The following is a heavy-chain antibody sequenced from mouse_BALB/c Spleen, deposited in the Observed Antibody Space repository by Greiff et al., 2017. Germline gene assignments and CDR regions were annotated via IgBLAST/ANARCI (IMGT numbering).Heavy chain of an antibody. V-gene: IGHV2-9*02. CDR1: GFSLTSYG. CDR2: IWAGGST. CDR3: AREDMITTAWFAY. J-gene: IGHJ3*01. Sequence: VKLVESGPGLVAPSQSLSITCTVSGFSLTSYGVHWVRQPPGKGLEWLGVIWAGGSTNYNSALMSRLSISKDNSKSQVFLKMNSLQTDDTAMYYCAREDMITTAWFAYWGQGTLVTVSA. D-gene: IGHD2-4*01.